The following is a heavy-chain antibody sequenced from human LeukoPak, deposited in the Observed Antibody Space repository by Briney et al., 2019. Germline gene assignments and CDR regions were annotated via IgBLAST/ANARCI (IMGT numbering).Heavy chain of an antibody. J-gene: IGHJ4*02. CDR2: ISSSSTYI. CDR3: AKDIRSSGWSKYSDY. V-gene: IGHV3-21*04. D-gene: IGHD6-19*01. Sequence: GGSLRLSCAASGFTFSTYSMNWVRQAPGKRPEWVSSISSSSTYIYYTDSVKGRFTISRDNAKRSLYLQMNSLRAEDTAVYYCAKDIRSSGWSKYSDYWGQGTLVTVSS. CDR1: GFTFSTYS.